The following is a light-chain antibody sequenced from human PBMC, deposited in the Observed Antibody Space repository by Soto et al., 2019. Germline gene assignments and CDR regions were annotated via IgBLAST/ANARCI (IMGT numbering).Light chain of an antibody. J-gene: IGLJ2*01. CDR1: SNDVGGYDL. CDR2: EAT. Sequence: QSVLTQPASVSGSPGQSITISCSGTSNDVGGYDLVSWYQQHPGKAPKLIIYEATKWPSGVSDRFSASKSGNTASLTISALQAEDEADYSCCSFAGGATFVFGGGTKVTVL. CDR3: CSFAGGATFV. V-gene: IGLV2-23*02.